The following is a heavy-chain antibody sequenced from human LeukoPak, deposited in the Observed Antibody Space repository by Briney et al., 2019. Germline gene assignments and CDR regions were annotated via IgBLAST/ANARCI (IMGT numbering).Heavy chain of an antibody. V-gene: IGHV3-20*04. D-gene: IGHD1-26*01. Sequence: GGSLRLSCAASGFTFDDYGMSWVRQAPGKGLEWVSGINWNGGSTGYADSVKGRFTISRDNAKNSLYLQMNSLRAEDTAMYYCARGRRWGIVGATWRAFDIWGQGTVVTVSS. CDR1: GFTFDDYG. CDR3: ARGRRWGIVGATWRAFDI. CDR2: INWNGGST. J-gene: IGHJ3*02.